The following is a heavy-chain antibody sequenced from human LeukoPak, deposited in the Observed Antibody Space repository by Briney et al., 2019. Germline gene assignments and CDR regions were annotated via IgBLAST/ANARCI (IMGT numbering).Heavy chain of an antibody. J-gene: IGHJ3*02. CDR1: GGSISSGDYY. CDR3: ARAERNAFDI. V-gene: IGHV4-30-4*08. D-gene: IGHD1-1*01. Sequence: SETLSLTCTVSGGSISSGDYYWSWIRQPPGKGLEWIGYICYSGSTYYNPSLKSRVTISVDTSKNQFSLKLSSVTAADTAVYYCARAERNAFDIWGQGTMVTVSS. CDR2: ICYSGST.